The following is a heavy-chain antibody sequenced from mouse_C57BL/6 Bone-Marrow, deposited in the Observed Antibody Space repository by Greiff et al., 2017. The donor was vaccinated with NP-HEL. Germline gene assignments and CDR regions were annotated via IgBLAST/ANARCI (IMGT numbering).Heavy chain of an antibody. CDR1: GFTFTSYG. D-gene: IGHD1-1*01. CDR3: ARRDYYGSPYFDV. Sequence: DVKLVESGGDLVKPGGSLKLSCAASGFTFTSYGMSWVRQTPDKRLEWVATISSGGGYTYYPDSVKGRFPLSGDNAKNTLYLQMSSLTSEDTAMYYGARRDYYGSPYFDVGGTGTTVTVSS. CDR2: ISSGGGYT. J-gene: IGHJ1*03. V-gene: IGHV5-6*02.